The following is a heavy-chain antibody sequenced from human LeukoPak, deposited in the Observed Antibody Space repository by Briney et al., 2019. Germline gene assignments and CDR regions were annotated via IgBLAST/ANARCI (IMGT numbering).Heavy chain of an antibody. CDR3: ARDPMGYYYGSGRPYYYGMDV. Sequence: SETLSLTCTVSGGSISTYYWSWIRQPAGKGLEWVGRIYSSGSTNYNPSLKSRVTMSVDTSKNQFSLKLGSATAADTAVYYCARDPMGYYYGSGRPYYYGMDVWGQGTTVTVSS. CDR1: GGSISTYY. J-gene: IGHJ6*02. D-gene: IGHD3-10*01. V-gene: IGHV4-4*07. CDR2: IYSSGST.